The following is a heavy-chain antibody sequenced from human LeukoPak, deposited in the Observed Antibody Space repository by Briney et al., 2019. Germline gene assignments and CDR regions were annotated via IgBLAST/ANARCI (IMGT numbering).Heavy chain of an antibody. D-gene: IGHD6-19*01. Sequence: SETLSLTCTVSGGPISSYYWSWIRQPPGKGLEWIGYIYYSGSTNYNPSLKSRVTISVDTSKNQFSLKLSSVTAADTAVYYCARDGGSGWYEKAFDIWGQGTMVTVSS. CDR1: GGPISSYY. CDR3: ARDGGSGWYEKAFDI. J-gene: IGHJ3*02. CDR2: IYYSGST. V-gene: IGHV4-59*01.